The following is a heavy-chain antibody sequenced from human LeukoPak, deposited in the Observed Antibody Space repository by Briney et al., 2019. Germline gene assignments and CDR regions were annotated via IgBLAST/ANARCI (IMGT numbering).Heavy chain of an antibody. V-gene: IGHV3-15*01. CDR3: ASGLGASDFDY. D-gene: IGHD1-26*01. CDR2: IKSKIDGGTR. J-gene: IGHJ4*02. CDR1: GFTFSTFA. Sequence: TGGSLRLSCAASGFTFSTFAMSWVRQAPGKGLEWVGRIKSKIDGGTRDYAAPVKGRFTISTDDSKNTLYLQMNSLKTEDTAVYYCASGLGASDFDYWGQGTLVTVSS.